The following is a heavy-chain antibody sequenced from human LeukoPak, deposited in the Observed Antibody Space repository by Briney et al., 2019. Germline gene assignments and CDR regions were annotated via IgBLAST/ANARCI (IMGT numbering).Heavy chain of an antibody. CDR3: ARDGGTTSNPSHDTFAI. D-gene: IGHD4-11*01. V-gene: IGHV4-30-2*01. CDR1: GGSISSGGYS. CDR2: ISHSESA. J-gene: IGHJ3*02. Sequence: PSETLSLTCAVFGGSISSGGYSWSWIRQPPGKGLEWIGYISHSESAYYSPSLESRITISVDRSKNQFSLKLKSVTAADTAIYYCARDGGTTSNPSHDTFAIWGQGTMVAVSS.